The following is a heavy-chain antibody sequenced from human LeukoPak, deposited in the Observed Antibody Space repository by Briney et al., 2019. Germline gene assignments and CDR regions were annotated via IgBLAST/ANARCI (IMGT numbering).Heavy chain of an antibody. CDR1: GFTFSNYW. J-gene: IGHJ3*02. Sequence: SGGSLRLSCAASGFTFSNYWMSWVRQAPGKGLEWVANIKQDGSEKYYVDSVKGRFTISRDNAKNSLYLQMNSLRAEDTAVYYCARDRRAQAWAFDIWGQGTMVTVSS. CDR3: ARDRRAQAWAFDI. V-gene: IGHV3-7*04. CDR2: IKQDGSEK.